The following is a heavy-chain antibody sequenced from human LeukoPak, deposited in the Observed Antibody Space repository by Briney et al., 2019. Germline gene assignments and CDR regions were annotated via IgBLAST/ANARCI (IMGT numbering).Heavy chain of an antibody. CDR3: ASAWVDSIAFDI. CDR2: INPNSGGT. Sequence: ASVKVSCKASGYTFTGSYMHWVRQAPGQGLEWMGWINPNSGGTNYAQKFQGRVTMTRDTSISTAYMELSRLRSDDTAVYYCASAWVDSIAFDIWGQGTMVTVSS. J-gene: IGHJ3*02. V-gene: IGHV1-2*02. D-gene: IGHD3-22*01. CDR1: GYTFTGSY.